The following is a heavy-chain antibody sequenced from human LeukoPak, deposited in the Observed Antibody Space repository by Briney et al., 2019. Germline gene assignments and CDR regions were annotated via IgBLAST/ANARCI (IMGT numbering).Heavy chain of an antibody. Sequence: SETLSLTCTVSGGSISSYYWSWIRQPPGKGLEWIGYIYYSGSTNYNPSLKSRVTISVDTSKNQFSLKLSSVTAADTAVYYCARGRGLVRYYYYYYMDVWGKGTTVTVSS. CDR3: ARGRGLVRYYYYYYMDV. CDR2: IYYSGST. V-gene: IGHV4-59*01. D-gene: IGHD6-19*01. J-gene: IGHJ6*03. CDR1: GGSISSYY.